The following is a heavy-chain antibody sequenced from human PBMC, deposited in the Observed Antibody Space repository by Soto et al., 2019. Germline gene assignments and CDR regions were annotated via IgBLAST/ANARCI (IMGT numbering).Heavy chain of an antibody. V-gene: IGHV4-4*07. D-gene: IGHD2-2*02. CDR3: ARDEGGYCSSTSCYTPVIDWFDP. J-gene: IGHJ5*02. CDR1: GGSISSYY. Sequence: QVQLQESGPGLVKPSETLSLTCTVSGGSISSYYWSWIRQPAGKGLEWIGRIYTSGSINYNPSLKSRVTMSVDTSKNQFSLKLSSVTAADTAVYYCARDEGGYCSSTSCYTPVIDWFDPWGQGTLVTVSS. CDR2: IYTSGSI.